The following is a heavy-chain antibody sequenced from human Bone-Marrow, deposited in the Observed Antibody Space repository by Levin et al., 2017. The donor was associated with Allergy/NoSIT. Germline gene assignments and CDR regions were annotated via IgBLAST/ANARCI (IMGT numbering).Heavy chain of an antibody. V-gene: IGHV3-23*01. CDR2: ITGSGGDT. CDR1: GFTFNYFA. D-gene: IGHD3-10*01. CDR3: AKSEVQDSFYYGMDV. J-gene: IGHJ6*02. Sequence: HGESLKISCAASGFTFNYFALSWVRQAPGKGLEWVSSITGSGGDTYYEKAVKGRFTISRDNSKKTLYLQMNSLRAEDTAIYYCAKSEVQDSFYYGMDVWGQGTSVTVSS.